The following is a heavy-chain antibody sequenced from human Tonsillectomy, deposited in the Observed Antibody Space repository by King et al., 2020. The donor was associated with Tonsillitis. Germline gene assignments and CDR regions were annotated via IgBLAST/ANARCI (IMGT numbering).Heavy chain of an antibody. V-gene: IGHV1-18*01. CDR1: GYPFPNYG. J-gene: IGHJ6*02. CDR2: ISAYNGNT. Sequence: LQLVQSGPEVKKPGASVKVSCKASGYPFPNYGISWVRQAPGQGLEWLGWISAYNGNTKYAQKLQGRVTMTTETSTSTAYMEVRSLRSDDTAVYYCARGGKSAYGMDVWGQGTTVTVSS. D-gene: IGHD3-16*01. CDR3: ARGGKSAYGMDV.